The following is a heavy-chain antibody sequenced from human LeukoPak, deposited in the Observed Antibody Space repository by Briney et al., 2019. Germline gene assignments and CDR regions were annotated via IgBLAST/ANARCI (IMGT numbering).Heavy chain of an antibody. J-gene: IGHJ4*02. Sequence: GASVKVSCKAFGYTFTSYYMHWVRQAPGQGLEWMGIINPSGGSTSYAQKFQGRVTMTRDTSTSTVYMELSSLRSEDTAVYYCARGISTWRIVGAHWYWGQGTLVTVSS. CDR1: GYTFTSYY. CDR2: INPSGGST. CDR3: ARGISTWRIVGAHWY. D-gene: IGHD1-26*01. V-gene: IGHV1-46*01.